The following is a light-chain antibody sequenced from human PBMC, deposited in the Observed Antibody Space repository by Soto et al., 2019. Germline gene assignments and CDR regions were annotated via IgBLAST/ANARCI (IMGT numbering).Light chain of an antibody. CDR2: DVT. CDR3: NSYTSSSTLAVV. J-gene: IGLJ2*01. CDR1: SSDVGGHNY. Sequence: QSALTQPASVSGSPGQSITISCTGTSSDVGGHNYVSWYQQHPGKAPKLMIYDVTNRPSGVSNRFSGSKSGNTASLTISGLQAEDEADYYCNSYTSSSTLAVVFGGGTKLTVL. V-gene: IGLV2-14*01.